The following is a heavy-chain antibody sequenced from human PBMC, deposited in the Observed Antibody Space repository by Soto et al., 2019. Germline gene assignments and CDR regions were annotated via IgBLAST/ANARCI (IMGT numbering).Heavy chain of an antibody. CDR2: ISGSGDST. V-gene: IGHV3-23*01. CDR1: GFTFRNYA. J-gene: IGHJ4*02. CDR3: SSLSSASYYDY. D-gene: IGHD6-19*01. Sequence: EVQLLESGGGLVQPGGSLRLSCAASGFTFRNYAMNWVRQAPVKGLEWVSVISGSGDSTYHADAVKGPFTISKDNSNNTLYLQMNSLRSEDTALYYYSSLSSASYYDYWGQGTLVTVSS.